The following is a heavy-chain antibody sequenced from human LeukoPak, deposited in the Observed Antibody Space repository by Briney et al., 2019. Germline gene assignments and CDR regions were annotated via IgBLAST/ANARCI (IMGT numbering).Heavy chain of an antibody. CDR3: EKKYSSIWPSFDY. V-gene: IGHV3-23*01. Sequence: GGSLRLSCAASGFTFSSYAMSWVRQAPGKGLEWVSAISASGGSTYYADSVKGRFTISRDNSKNTLYLQMNSLRAEDTAVYYCEKKYSSIWPSFDYWGEGTPVTVSS. D-gene: IGHD6-13*01. CDR1: GFTFSSYA. CDR2: ISASGGST. J-gene: IGHJ4*02.